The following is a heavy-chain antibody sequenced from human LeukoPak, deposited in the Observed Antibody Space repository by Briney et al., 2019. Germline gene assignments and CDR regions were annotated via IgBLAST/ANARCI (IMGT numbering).Heavy chain of an antibody. Sequence: SETLSLTCTVSGGSISSSSYYWGWIRQPPGKGLEWIGSIYYSGSTYYNPSLKSRVTISVDTSKNQFSLKLSSVTAADTAVYYCARVASRHSYYYYMDVWGKGTTVTVSS. CDR3: ARVASRHSYYYYMDV. V-gene: IGHV4-39*01. CDR2: IYYSGST. CDR1: GGSISSSSYY. J-gene: IGHJ6*03.